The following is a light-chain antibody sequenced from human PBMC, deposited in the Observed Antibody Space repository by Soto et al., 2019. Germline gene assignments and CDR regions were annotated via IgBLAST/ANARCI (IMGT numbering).Light chain of an antibody. CDR2: GAS. CDR1: QSVSSSY. Sequence: GGGSISYRASQSVSSSYLAWYQQKPGQAPRLLIYGASNRATGIPDRFSGSGSGTNFTPTIGRLQPEDFAVYSCLPFGCSDSTFGQGTKVDIK. CDR3: LPFGCSDST. J-gene: IGKJ1*01. V-gene: IGKV3-20*01.